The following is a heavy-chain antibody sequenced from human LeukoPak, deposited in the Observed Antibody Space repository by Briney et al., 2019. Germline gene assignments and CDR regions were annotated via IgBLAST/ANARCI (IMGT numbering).Heavy chain of an antibody. J-gene: IGHJ4*02. CDR1: GGSISSSSYY. D-gene: IGHD6-19*01. CDR2: IYYSGST. CDR3: ATTSPGYSSGWYYFDY. Sequence: SETLSLTCTVSGGSISSSSYYWGWIRQPPGKGLEWIGSIYYSGSTYYNPSLKSRVTISVDTSKNQFSLKLSSVTAADTAVYYCATTSPGYSSGWYYFDYWGQGTLVTVSS. V-gene: IGHV4-39*01.